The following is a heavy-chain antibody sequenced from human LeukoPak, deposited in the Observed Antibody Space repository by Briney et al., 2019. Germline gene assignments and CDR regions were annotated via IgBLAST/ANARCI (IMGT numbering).Heavy chain of an antibody. CDR3: AREGGSGWYSGWFDP. D-gene: IGHD6-19*01. J-gene: IGHJ5*02. CDR1: GFTFSNYA. V-gene: IGHV3-48*03. Sequence: PGRSLRLSCAASGFTFSNYAMHWVRQAPGKGLEWVSYISSSGSTIYYADSVKGRFTISRDNAKNSLYLQMNSLRAEDTAVYYCAREGGSGWYSGWFDPWGQGTLVTVSS. CDR2: ISSSGSTI.